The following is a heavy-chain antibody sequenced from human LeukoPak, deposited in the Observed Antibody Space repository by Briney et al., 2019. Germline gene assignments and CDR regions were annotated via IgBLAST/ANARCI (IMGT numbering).Heavy chain of an antibody. CDR2: ITYNGGAT. CDR1: GFSFGGYA. D-gene: IGHD3-9*01. J-gene: IGHJ4*02. Sequence: GGSLRLSCAASGFSFGGYAMTWVRQAPGKGLEWVSSITYNGGATYYLDSVKARFTISRDNSRSTLYLQMDSLTAEDTALYYCAKDGLYFDGSTHIYYFDSWGQGTLVAVSS. V-gene: IGHV3-23*01. CDR3: AKDGLYFDGSTHIYYFDS.